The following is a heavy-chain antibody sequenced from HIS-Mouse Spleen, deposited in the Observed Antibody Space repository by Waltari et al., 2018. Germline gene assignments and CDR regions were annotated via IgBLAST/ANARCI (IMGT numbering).Heavy chain of an antibody. D-gene: IGHD3-3*01. Sequence: QVQLVQSGAEVKKPGASVTVSCKAAGYTFTSYGISWVRQAPGQGLEWMGWISAYNGNTNYAQKLQGRVTMTTDTSTSTAYMELRSLRSDDTAVYYCAREITIFGVVKSGNWYFDLWGRGTLVTVSS. CDR1: GYTFTSYG. V-gene: IGHV1-18*01. J-gene: IGHJ2*01. CDR2: ISAYNGNT. CDR3: AREITIFGVVKSGNWYFDL.